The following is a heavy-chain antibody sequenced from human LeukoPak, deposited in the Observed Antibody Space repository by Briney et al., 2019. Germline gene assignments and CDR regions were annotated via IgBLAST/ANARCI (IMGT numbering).Heavy chain of an antibody. Sequence: GGTLRLSCAASGFTFSDYYMSWIRQAPEKGLEWVSHITSSSSYTNYADSVKGRFTISRDNAKNSLYLQMNSLRAEDTAVYYCARVICGGDCYWPTYFDYWGQGTLVTVSS. CDR2: ITSSSSYT. D-gene: IGHD2-21*02. J-gene: IGHJ4*02. V-gene: IGHV3-11*05. CDR3: ARVICGGDCYWPTYFDY. CDR1: GFTFSDYY.